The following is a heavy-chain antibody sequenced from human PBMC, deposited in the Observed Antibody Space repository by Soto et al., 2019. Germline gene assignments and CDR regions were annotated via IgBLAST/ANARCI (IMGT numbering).Heavy chain of an antibody. J-gene: IGHJ4*02. CDR3: VKGAGWLQDVDY. D-gene: IGHD5-12*01. Sequence: EVQLVESGGGLVQPGGSLRLSCSASGFTFNDNPMYWVRQAPGKGLEYVSLISANGGSTHYADSVKGRFSISRDNSVNTLYLQMRSLRAEDTAVYYCVKGAGWLQDVDYWGQGTLVTVSS. CDR2: ISANGGST. CDR1: GFTFNDNP. V-gene: IGHV3-64D*08.